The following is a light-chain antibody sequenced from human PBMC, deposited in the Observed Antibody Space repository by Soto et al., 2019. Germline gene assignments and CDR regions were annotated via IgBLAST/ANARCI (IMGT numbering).Light chain of an antibody. CDR1: QTISSW. CDR2: DAS. CDR3: QQYKSALYT. V-gene: IGKV1-5*01. Sequence: DIQMTQSPSTLSASVGDRITITCRASQTISSWLAWYQQKPGKAPKLLIYDASTLESGVPSRFSGSGSGTEFTLTISSLQPDDFATYYCQQYKSALYTFGQGTNLE. J-gene: IGKJ2*01.